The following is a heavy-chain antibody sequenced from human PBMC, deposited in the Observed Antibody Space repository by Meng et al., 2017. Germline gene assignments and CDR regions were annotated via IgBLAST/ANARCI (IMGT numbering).Heavy chain of an antibody. CDR3: ARRGIAARPFYY. Sequence: VQPQQWGAGPLQPSETLSLSGAVYGGSFSGYYWSWIRQPPGKGLEWSGEINHSGSTNYNPSLKSRVTISVDTSKNQFSLKLSSVTAADTAVYYCARRGIAARPFYYWGQGTLVTVSS. CDR1: GGSFSGYY. V-gene: IGHV4-34*01. D-gene: IGHD6-6*01. J-gene: IGHJ4*02. CDR2: INHSGST.